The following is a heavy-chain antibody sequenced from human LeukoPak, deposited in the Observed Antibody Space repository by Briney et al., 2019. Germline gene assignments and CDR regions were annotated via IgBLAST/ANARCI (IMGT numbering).Heavy chain of an antibody. V-gene: IGHV5-51*01. Sequence: GESLKISCKSFGFSFTNYWIAWVRQMPGKGLEWMGIIYPADSNTRYSPSFQGQVTISADKSINTAYLQWRSLKASDTAIYYCVKQGASCYGSGVYYFDYWGQGTLVTVSS. CDR1: GFSFTNYW. J-gene: IGHJ4*02. CDR3: VKQGASCYGSGVYYFDY. CDR2: IYPADSNT. D-gene: IGHD3-10*01.